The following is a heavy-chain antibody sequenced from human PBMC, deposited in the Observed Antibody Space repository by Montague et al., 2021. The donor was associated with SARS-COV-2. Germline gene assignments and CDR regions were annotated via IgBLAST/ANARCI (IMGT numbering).Heavy chain of an antibody. J-gene: IGHJ6*02. D-gene: IGHD3-10*01. V-gene: IGHV4-39*07. CDR3: ARDDIVLQGVTTVMDV. CDR1: GGSISSSNYY. Sequence: SETLSLTCTVSGGSISSSNYYWGWIRQPPGKGLEWIGNMYYSGSTYYNPSLKSRVTISIDTSKNQFSLKLSSVTAADTAVYYCARDDIVLQGVTTVMDVWGQGTTVTVSS. CDR2: MYYSGST.